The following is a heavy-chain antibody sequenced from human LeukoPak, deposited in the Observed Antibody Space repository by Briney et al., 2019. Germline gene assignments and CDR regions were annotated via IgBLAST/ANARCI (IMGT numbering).Heavy chain of an antibody. CDR2: ISGSGGST. D-gene: IGHD6-19*01. CDR3: ARGVAVAGTWYWFDP. CDR1: GFTFSNYA. V-gene: IGHV3-23*01. J-gene: IGHJ5*02. Sequence: GGSLRLSCAASGFTFSNYAMNWVRQAPGKGLKWVSVISGSGGSTYYADSVKGRLTISRDNSKNTLYLQMSSLRAEDTAVYYCARGVAVAGTWYWFDPWGPGTLVTVSS.